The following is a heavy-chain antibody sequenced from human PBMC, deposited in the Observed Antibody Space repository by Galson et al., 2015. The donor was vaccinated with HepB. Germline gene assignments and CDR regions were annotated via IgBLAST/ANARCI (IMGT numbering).Heavy chain of an antibody. V-gene: IGHV3-23*01. Sequence: SLRLSCAGSGTYTTNWVRQAPGKGLEWVSTISSTGSFTHYADSVRGRFTISRDNSKNTLFLEMNSLRDEDTALYFCSRDRLVTPDSYYYGMDVWGQGTTVTVSS. CDR2: ISSTGSFT. CDR1: GTYT. J-gene: IGHJ6*01. CDR3: SRDRLVTPDSYYYGMDV. D-gene: IGHD4-23*01.